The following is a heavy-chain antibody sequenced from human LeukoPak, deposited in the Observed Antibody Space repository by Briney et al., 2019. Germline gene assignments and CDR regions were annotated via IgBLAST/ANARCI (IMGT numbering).Heavy chain of an antibody. V-gene: IGHV4-59*08. J-gene: IGHJ4*02. CDR2: IYSRGRS. CDR3: ARHRGYTYGRTFDY. D-gene: IGHD5-18*01. Sequence: PSETLSLTCNVSGDSISSYYWSWIRQPPGRGLEWIGYIYSRGRSSYNPSLRSRVTISVDTSQNQFSLKLTSVTAADTAFYFCARHRGYTYGRTFDYWGQGTLVTVSS. CDR1: GDSISSYY.